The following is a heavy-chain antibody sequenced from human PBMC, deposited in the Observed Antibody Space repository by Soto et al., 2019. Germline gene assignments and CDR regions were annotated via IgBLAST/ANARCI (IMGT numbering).Heavy chain of an antibody. CDR3: AKGHLGYQLLWPYFQH. V-gene: IGHV3-30*18. Sequence: QVQLVESGGGVVQPGRSLRLSCAASGFTFSSYGMHWVRQAPGKGLEWVAVISYDGSNKYYADSVKGRFTISRDNSKNTLYLQMKSLRAEDTAVYYCAKGHLGYQLLWPYFQHWGQGTLVTVSS. CDR1: GFTFSSYG. J-gene: IGHJ1*01. D-gene: IGHD2-2*01. CDR2: ISYDGSNK.